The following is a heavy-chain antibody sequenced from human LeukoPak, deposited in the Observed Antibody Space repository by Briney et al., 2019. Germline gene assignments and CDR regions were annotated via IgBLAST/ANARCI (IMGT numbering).Heavy chain of an antibody. V-gene: IGHV3-66*01. CDR3: ARADGDYFPLDY. CDR1: GFTVSSNY. J-gene: IGHJ4*02. Sequence: GGSLRLSCAASGFTVSSNYMSWVRQAPGKGLEWVSVIYSGGSTYYADSVKGRFTISRDNSKNTLYLQMNSLRAEDTAVYYCARADGDYFPLDYWGQGTLVTVSS. D-gene: IGHD4-17*01. CDR2: IYSGGST.